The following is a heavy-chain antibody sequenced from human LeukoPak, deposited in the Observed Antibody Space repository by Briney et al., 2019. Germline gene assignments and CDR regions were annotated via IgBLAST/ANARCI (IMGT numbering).Heavy chain of an antibody. D-gene: IGHD5-24*01. CDR1: GYTFTTYG. J-gene: IGHJ6*03. CDR3: ATAKREMTTGRGNKYYYYYMDV. CDR2: MNPNSGNT. Sequence: ASVTVSCKTSGYTFTTYGITWVRQAPGQGLEWMGWMNPNSGNTGYAQKFQGRVTITRNTSISTAYMELSSLRSEDTAVYYCATAKREMTTGRGNKYYYYYMDVWGKGTTVTVSS. V-gene: IGHV1-8*03.